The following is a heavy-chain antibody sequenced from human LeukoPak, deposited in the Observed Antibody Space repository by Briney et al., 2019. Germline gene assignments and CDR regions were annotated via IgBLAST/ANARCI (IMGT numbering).Heavy chain of an antibody. CDR2: INPNTGGT. Sequence: ASVKVSCKPSGYSFTGYYMHWVRQAPGQGLERMGWINPNTGGTNFAQKFQDRVTMTRDTSISTAYMELSRLRSDDTAVYYCARDLEVRGVSYSFDYWGQGTLVTVSS. D-gene: IGHD3-10*01. CDR1: GYSFTGYY. CDR3: ARDLEVRGVSYSFDY. J-gene: IGHJ4*02. V-gene: IGHV1-2*02.